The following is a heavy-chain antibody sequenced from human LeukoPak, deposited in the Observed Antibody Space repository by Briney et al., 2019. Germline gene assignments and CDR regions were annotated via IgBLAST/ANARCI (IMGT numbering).Heavy chain of an antibody. CDR1: GYTFTSYA. V-gene: IGHV7-4-1*02. J-gene: IGHJ4*02. Sequence: ASVKVSCKASGYTFTSYAMNWVRQAPGQGLEWMGWINTNTGNPTYAQGFTGRFVFSLDTSVSTAYLQISSLKAEDTAVYYCASPYSSSSDSSLDYWGQGTLVTVSS. CDR3: ASPYSSSSDSSLDY. CDR2: INTNTGNP. D-gene: IGHD6-6*01.